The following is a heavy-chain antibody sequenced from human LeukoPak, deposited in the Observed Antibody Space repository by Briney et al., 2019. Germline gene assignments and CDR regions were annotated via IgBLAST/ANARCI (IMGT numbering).Heavy chain of an antibody. Sequence: ASVKVSCKASGYTFTSYGISWVRQAPGQGLEWMGWISAYNGNTNYAQKLQGRVTMTTDTSTSTAYMELSSLRSEDTAVYYCARGTGYCSGGSCRENWFDPWGQGTLVTVSS. CDR2: ISAYNGNT. D-gene: IGHD2-15*01. CDR3: ARGTGYCSGGSCRENWFDP. J-gene: IGHJ5*02. CDR1: GYTFTSYG. V-gene: IGHV1-18*01.